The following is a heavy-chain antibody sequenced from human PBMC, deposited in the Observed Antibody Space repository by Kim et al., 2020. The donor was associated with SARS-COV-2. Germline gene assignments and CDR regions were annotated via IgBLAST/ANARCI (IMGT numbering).Heavy chain of an antibody. CDR1: GGSISSSSYY. D-gene: IGHD3-9*01. J-gene: IGHJ4*02. V-gene: IGHV4-39*01. Sequence: SETLSLTCTVSGGSISSSSYYWGWIRQPPGKGLEWIGSIYYSGSTYYNPSLKSRVTISVDTSKNQFSLKLSSVTAADTAVYYCARQGRETYYDILTGYDLPNYFDYWGQGTLVTVSS. CDR2: IYYSGST. CDR3: ARQGRETYYDILTGYDLPNYFDY.